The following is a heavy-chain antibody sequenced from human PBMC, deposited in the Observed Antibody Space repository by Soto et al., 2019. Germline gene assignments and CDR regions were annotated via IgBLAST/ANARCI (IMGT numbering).Heavy chain of an antibody. CDR2: IYYSGST. V-gene: IGHV4-39*01. D-gene: IGHD3-16*01. CDR1: GGSISSSSYY. J-gene: IGHJ4*02. Sequence: TSETLSLTCTVSGGSISSSSYYWGWIRQPPGKGLEWIGSIYYSGSTYYNPSLKSRVTISVGTSKNQFSLKLSSVTAADTAVYYCARLTPPSMITFGNGFDYWGQGTLVTVSS. CDR3: ARLTPPSMITFGNGFDY.